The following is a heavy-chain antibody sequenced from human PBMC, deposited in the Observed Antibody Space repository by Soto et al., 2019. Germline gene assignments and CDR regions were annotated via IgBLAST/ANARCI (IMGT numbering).Heavy chain of an antibody. CDR3: ARQPAFTVTTFFDY. CDR1: GGSISSYY. V-gene: IGHV4-59*08. CDR2: IYYSGST. Sequence: SETLSLTCTVSGGSISSYYWSWIRQPPGKGLEWIGYIYYSGSTNYNPSLKSRVTISVDTSKNQFSLKLSSVTAADTAVYYCARQPAFTVTTFFDYWGQGPLVTVSS. D-gene: IGHD4-17*01. J-gene: IGHJ4*02.